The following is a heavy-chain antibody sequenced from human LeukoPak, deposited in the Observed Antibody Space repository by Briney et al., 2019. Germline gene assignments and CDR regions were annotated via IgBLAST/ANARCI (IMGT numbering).Heavy chain of an antibody. J-gene: IGHJ4*02. CDR1: GGSISSSSYY. D-gene: IGHD2-15*01. CDR2: IYYSGST. V-gene: IGHV4-39*07. Sequence: PSETLSLTCTVSGGSISSSSYYWGWIRQPPGKGLEWIGNIYYSGSTYYNPSLKSRVTISVDTSKNQFSLKLSSVTAADTAVYYCARCRGARFGPPDYWGQGTLVTVSS. CDR3: ARCRGARFGPPDY.